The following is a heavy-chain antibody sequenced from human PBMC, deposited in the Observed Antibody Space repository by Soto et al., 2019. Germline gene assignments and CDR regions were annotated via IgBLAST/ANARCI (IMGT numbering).Heavy chain of an antibody. Sequence: ASVKVSCKASGYTFTKFHLHWVRLAPGQGLEWMGMIAPSGGSTSYAQKFQGRVTMTRDTSISTAYMELSRLRSDDTTVYYCARSSSSSHFDYWGQGTLVTVSS. CDR2: IAPSGGST. CDR3: ARSSSSSHFDY. J-gene: IGHJ4*02. CDR1: GYTFTKFH. V-gene: IGHV1-46*01. D-gene: IGHD6-6*01.